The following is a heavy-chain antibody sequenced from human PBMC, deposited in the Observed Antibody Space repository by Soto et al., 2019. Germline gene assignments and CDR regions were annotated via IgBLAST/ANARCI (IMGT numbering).Heavy chain of an antibody. CDR1: GGSISSSNW. CDR2: IYHSGSA. J-gene: IGHJ4*02. V-gene: IGHV4-4*02. CDR3: ARDPVGYCSSTTCTLFDY. Sequence: SETLPLTWAVSGGSISSSNWLNWVRQPPGKGLEWIGEIYHSGSANYNPSLKSRVTMSVDKSKNQFSLKLSSVTAADTAVYYCARDPVGYCSSTTCTLFDYWGQGTLVTVSS. D-gene: IGHD2-2*01.